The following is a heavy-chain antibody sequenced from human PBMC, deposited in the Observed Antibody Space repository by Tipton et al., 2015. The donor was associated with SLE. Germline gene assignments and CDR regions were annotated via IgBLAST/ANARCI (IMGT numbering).Heavy chain of an antibody. CDR2: IYYSEST. V-gene: IGHV4-59*07. CDR3: ARVRGRGYFQH. J-gene: IGHJ1*01. D-gene: IGHD3-10*01. Sequence: TLSLTCTVSGGSISSYYWSWIRQPPGKGLEWIGYIYYSESTNYNPSLKSRVTISVDTSKNQFSLKLSSVTAADTAVYYCARVRGRGYFQHWGQGTLVTVSS. CDR1: GGSISSYY.